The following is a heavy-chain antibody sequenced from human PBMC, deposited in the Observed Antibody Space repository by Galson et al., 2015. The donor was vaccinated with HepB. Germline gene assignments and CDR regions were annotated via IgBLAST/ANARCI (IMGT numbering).Heavy chain of an antibody. J-gene: IGHJ6*02. D-gene: IGHD3-3*01. CDR2: IFGSGYNT. V-gene: IGHV3-23*01. CDR3: AKGTKAIWSGYYYVMDV. CDR1: RFTFSNYA. Sequence: SLRLSCAASRFTFSNYAMNWVRQAPGKGPEWVSVIFGSGYNTYYANSVKGRFTISRDNSKNTLYLQMNSLRAEDTAVYYCAKGTKAIWSGYYYVMDVWGQGTTVTVSS.